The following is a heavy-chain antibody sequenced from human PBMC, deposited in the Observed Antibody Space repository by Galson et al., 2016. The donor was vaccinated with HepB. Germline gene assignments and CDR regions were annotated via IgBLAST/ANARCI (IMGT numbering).Heavy chain of an antibody. CDR3: GAWAAY. CDR2: IRSKNDGGTT. Sequence: SLRLSCAASGFTFGNAWMNWVRQAPGKGLEWVGRIRSKNDGGTTDYAAPVQGRITISRDNAKNTLYLQMNSLKSDDKALYYYGAWAAYWGRGDRVTVSS. D-gene: IGHD5-24*01. V-gene: IGHV3-15*01. J-gene: IGHJ4*02. CDR1: GFTFGNAW.